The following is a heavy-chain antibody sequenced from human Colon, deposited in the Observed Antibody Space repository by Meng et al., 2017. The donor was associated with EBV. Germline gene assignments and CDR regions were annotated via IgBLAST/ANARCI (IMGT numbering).Heavy chain of an antibody. J-gene: IGHJ4*02. CDR2: IYHSGRT. CDR3: ARGGYYSFDY. D-gene: IGHD5-18*01. V-gene: IGHV4-4*02. CDR1: GGSISSVYW. Sequence: QVQLQESGPGLVRPSETLSLTCAVPGGSISSVYWWTWVRQSPGKGLEWIGEIYHSGRTNYNPSLKSRVTISVDKSKNQFSLKLTSVTAADTAVYYCARGGYYSFDYWGQRTLVTVSS.